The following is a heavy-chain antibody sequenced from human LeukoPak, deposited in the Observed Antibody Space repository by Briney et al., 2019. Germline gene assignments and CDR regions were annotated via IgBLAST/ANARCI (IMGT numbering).Heavy chain of an antibody. CDR2: INHSGST. J-gene: IGHJ4*02. CDR1: GGSFSGYY. D-gene: IGHD3-22*01. Sequence: SETLSLTCAVYGGSFSGYYWSWIRQPPGKGLEWIGEINHSGSTYYNPSLKSRVTISVDTSKNQFSLKLSSVTAADTAVYYCARDRDYYDSSGYPSFINYWGQGTLVTVSS. V-gene: IGHV4-34*01. CDR3: ARDRDYYDSSGYPSFINY.